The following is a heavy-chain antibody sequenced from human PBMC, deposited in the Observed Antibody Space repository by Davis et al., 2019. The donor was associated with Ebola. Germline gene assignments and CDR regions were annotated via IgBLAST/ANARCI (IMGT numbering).Heavy chain of an antibody. CDR3: ARSREGSSFDY. CDR2: ISAYNGNT. Sequence: AASVKVSCKASGGTFSSYAISWVRQAPGPGLEWMGLISAYNGNTNYAQKFQGRVTMTTDTSTRTAYMELRSLRSDDTAVYYCARSREGSSFDYWGQGTLVTVSS. J-gene: IGHJ4*02. CDR1: GGTFSSYA. D-gene: IGHD6-13*01. V-gene: IGHV1-18*01.